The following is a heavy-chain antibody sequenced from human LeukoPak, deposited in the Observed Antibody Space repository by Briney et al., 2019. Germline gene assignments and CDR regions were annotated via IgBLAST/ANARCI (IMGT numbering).Heavy chain of an antibody. CDR2: ISYDGSNK. J-gene: IGHJ4*02. D-gene: IGHD6-19*01. CDR3: ARDSPLYSSGWSPLDY. V-gene: IGHV3-30-3*01. Sequence: GGSLRLSCAASGFTFSSYAMHWVRQAPGKGLEWVAVISYDGSNKYYADSVEGRFTISRDNSKNTLYLQLNSLRAEDTAVYYCARDSPLYSSGWSPLDYWGQGTLVTVSS. CDR1: GFTFSSYA.